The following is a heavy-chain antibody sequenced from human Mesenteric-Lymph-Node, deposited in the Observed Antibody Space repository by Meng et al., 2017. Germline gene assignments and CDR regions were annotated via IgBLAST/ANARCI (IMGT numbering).Heavy chain of an antibody. CDR2: IYHSGIT. Sequence: VQLQESGPGRVKPSGTLALTCAVSGGSISSSNWWSWVRQPPGKGLEWIGKIYHSGITIYNPSLKSRVTMSVDNSKNQFSLKLNSMTAADTAVYYCAREAGRDGYATPKFDYWGQGTLVTVSS. CDR1: GGSISSSNW. D-gene: IGHD5-24*01. CDR3: AREAGRDGYATPKFDY. V-gene: IGHV4-4*02. J-gene: IGHJ4*02.